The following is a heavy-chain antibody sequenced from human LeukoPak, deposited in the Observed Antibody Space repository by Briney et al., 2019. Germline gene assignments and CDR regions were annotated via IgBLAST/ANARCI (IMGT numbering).Heavy chain of an antibody. CDR3: ARPYSSGWYAGWYCFDY. Sequence: PSETLSLTCTVSGYSISSGYYWGWIRQPPGKGLEWIGSIYHSGSTYYNPSLKSRVTISVDTSKNQFSLKLSSVTAADTAVYYCARPYSSGWYAGWYCFDYWGQGTLVTVSS. J-gene: IGHJ4*02. V-gene: IGHV4-38-2*02. D-gene: IGHD6-19*01. CDR1: GYSISSGYY. CDR2: IYHSGST.